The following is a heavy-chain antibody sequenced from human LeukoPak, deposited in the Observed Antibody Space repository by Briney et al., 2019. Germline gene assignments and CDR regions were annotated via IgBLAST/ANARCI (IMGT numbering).Heavy chain of an antibody. CDR3: ARSSYYDYGERGGF. CDR2: IKQDGSEK. CDR1: GFTLGNYW. D-gene: IGHD4-17*01. V-gene: IGHV3-7*01. Sequence: GESLRLSCAASGFTLGNYWMSWVRQPPGKGLECVANIKQDGSEKNYMDSVKGRFTISRDNAKHSLYLQMNSLRAEDTAVYYCARSSYYDYGERGGFWGQGTLVTVSS. J-gene: IGHJ4*02.